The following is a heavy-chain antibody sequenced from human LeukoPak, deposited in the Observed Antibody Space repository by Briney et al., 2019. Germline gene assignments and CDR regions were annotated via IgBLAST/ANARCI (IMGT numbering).Heavy chain of an antibody. CDR2: MNPNSGNT. Sequence: ASVKVSCKASGYTFTSYGINWVRQATGQGLEWMGWMNPNSGNTGYAQKFQGRVTMTRNTSISTAYMELSSLRSEDTAVYYCARGVRAAAGAFDYWGQGTLVTVSS. J-gene: IGHJ4*02. CDR3: ARGVRAAAGAFDY. D-gene: IGHD6-13*01. V-gene: IGHV1-8*01. CDR1: GYTFTSYG.